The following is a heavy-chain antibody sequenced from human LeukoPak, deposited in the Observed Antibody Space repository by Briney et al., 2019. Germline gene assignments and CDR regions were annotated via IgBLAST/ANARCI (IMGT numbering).Heavy chain of an antibody. CDR2: ISYDGSNK. CDR3: ARPIGTYVSIWVPFDY. CDR1: GFTFSSYG. J-gene: IGHJ4*02. Sequence: GGSLRLSCAASGFTFSSYGMHWVRQAPGKGLEWVAVISYDGSNKYYADSVKGRFTISRDNSKNTLYLQMNSLRGEDTAVYYCARPIGTYVSIWVPFDYWGQGTLVTVSS. V-gene: IGHV3-30*03. D-gene: IGHD3-10*02.